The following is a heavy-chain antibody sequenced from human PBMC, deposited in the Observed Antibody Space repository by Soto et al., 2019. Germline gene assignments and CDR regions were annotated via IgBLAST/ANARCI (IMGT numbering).Heavy chain of an antibody. J-gene: IGHJ6*02. CDR1: GFTFGEYA. CDR2: IRSKAYGGTT. D-gene: IGHD3-3*01. V-gene: IGHV3-49*03. CDR3: TREADSGITIFGVVIRPYYYYGMDV. Sequence: PGGSLRLSCTASGFTFGEYAMSWCRQAPGKGLEWVGFIRSKAYGGTTEYAASVKGRFTISRDDSKSIAYLQMNSLKTEDTAVYYCTREADSGITIFGVVIRPYYYYGMDVWGQGTTVTVSS.